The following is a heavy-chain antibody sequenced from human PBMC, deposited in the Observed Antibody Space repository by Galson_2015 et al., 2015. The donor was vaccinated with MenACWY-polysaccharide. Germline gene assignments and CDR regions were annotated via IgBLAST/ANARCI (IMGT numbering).Heavy chain of an antibody. CDR2: IKQDGSER. CDR3: WVYCSSASCYSGIPS. CDR1: GFSLSGYW. V-gene: IGHV3-7*01. D-gene: IGHD2-2*02. J-gene: IGHJ4*02. Sequence: SLRLSCAASGFSLSGYWMSWVRQAPGKGLEWVANIKQDGSERNYVDSVKGRFTTSRDNAKNSLDLQMNSLRAEDTAVYYCWVYCSSASCYSGIPSGGQGTLVTVSS.